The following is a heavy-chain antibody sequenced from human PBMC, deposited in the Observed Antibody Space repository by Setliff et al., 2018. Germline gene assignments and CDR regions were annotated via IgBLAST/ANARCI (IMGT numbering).Heavy chain of an antibody. CDR2: INHSGST. CDR3: RFWSGYHKNDY. D-gene: IGHD3-3*01. Sequence: SETLSLTCTVYGGSFSDYYWGWIRQPPGKGLEWIAEINHSGSTNYNPTLTSRVTISVDTSRNQFSLKLSSVTAADTAVYYCRFWSGYHKNDYWGQGTLVTVSS. CDR1: GGSFSDYY. V-gene: IGHV4-34*01. J-gene: IGHJ4*02.